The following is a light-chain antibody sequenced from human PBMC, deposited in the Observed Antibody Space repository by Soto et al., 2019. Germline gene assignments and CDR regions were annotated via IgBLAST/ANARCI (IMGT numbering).Light chain of an antibody. CDR1: QNVNID. Sequence: EIVLTQSPATLSVSPGESATLSCRASQNVNIDLVWYQQKPGQAPKVLMFSASARETGIPARFSGGGSETEFPLSISGLQPKVSRVYFVHRYNTWPFPFGPGTKGVIK. CDR3: HRYNTWPFP. V-gene: IGKV3D-15*01. J-gene: IGKJ3*01. CDR2: SAS.